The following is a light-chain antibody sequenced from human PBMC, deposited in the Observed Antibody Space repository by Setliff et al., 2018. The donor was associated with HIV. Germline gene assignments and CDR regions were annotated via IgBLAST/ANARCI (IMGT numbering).Light chain of an antibody. CDR1: TSDVGGYNF. CDR3: CSYAGSHTFV. J-gene: IGLJ1*01. Sequence: QSALTQPASVSGSPGQSITTACTGTTSDVGGYNFVSWYQHHPGKAPKLMIYDVIKRPSGVPDRFSGSKSGNTASLTISGLQAEDEADYYCCSYAGSHTFVFGTGTKVTVL. V-gene: IGLV2-11*01. CDR2: DVI.